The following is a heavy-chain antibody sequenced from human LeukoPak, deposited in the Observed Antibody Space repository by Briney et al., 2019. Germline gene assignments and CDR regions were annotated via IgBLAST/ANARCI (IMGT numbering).Heavy chain of an antibody. J-gene: IGHJ4*02. CDR2: IYYSGST. CDR3: ARTDILTGYSRGFFDY. Sequence: SETLSLTCAVYGGSFSGYYWSWIRQPPGKGLEWIGYIYYSGSTNYNPSLKSRVTISVDTSKSQFSLKLSSVTAADTAVYYCARTDILTGYSRGFFDYWGQGTLVTVSS. V-gene: IGHV4-59*01. CDR1: GGSFSGYY. D-gene: IGHD3-9*01.